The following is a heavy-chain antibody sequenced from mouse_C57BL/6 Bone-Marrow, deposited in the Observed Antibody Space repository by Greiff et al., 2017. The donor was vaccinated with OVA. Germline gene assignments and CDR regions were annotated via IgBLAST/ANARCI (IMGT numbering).Heavy chain of an antibody. Sequence: QVQLQQPGAELVKPGASVKMSCKASGYTFTSYWITWVKQRPGQGLEWIGDIYPGSGSTNYNEKFKSKATLTVDTSSSTAYMQLSSLTSEDSEVYYCAREGDYDWYFDVWGTGTTGTVSS. CDR3: AREGDYDWYFDV. D-gene: IGHD2-4*01. CDR1: GYTFTSYW. V-gene: IGHV1-55*01. J-gene: IGHJ1*03. CDR2: IYPGSGST.